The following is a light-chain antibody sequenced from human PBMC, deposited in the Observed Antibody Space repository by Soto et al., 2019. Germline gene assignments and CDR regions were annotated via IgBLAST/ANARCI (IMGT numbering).Light chain of an antibody. CDR3: QQYHDWPPIT. Sequence: EIVMTQSPATLFVSPGERDTLSCRASQTVSDDLAWYQQKPGHAPRLLIYGASTRATDIPARFSGGGSGTEFTLAISSLQSEDSAIYYCQQYHDWPPITCGPGTKVNI. V-gene: IGKV3-15*01. CDR2: GAS. CDR1: QTVSDD. J-gene: IGKJ3*01.